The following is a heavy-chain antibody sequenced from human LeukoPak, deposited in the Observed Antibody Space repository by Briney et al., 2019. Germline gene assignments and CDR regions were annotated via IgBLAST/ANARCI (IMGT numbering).Heavy chain of an antibody. D-gene: IGHD6-6*01. V-gene: IGHV2-5*02. J-gene: IGHJ4*02. CDR1: GFSLSTSGVG. Sequence: SGPTLGKPTQALTLTCTFSGFSLSTSGVGVGWIRQPPGKTLEWLALIYWDDDKRYSPSLKSRLTITKDTSKNQVVLTMTNMDPVDTATYYCAHLDSSSSRVYGYDYWGQGTLVTVSS. CDR2: IYWDDDK. CDR3: AHLDSSSSRVYGYDY.